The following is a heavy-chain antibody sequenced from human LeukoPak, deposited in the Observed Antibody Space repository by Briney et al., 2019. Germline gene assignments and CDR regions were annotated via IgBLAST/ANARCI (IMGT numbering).Heavy chain of an antibody. Sequence: PGGSLRLSCAASGNYLMHWVRQAPGKGLVWVSHINSDGSWTNYADSVKGRFTISRDNAKNSLYLQMNSLRAEDTAVYYCARGDGPRYYFDYWGQGTLVTVSS. CDR1: GNYL. J-gene: IGHJ4*02. CDR2: INSDGSWT. CDR3: ARGDGPRYYFDY. V-gene: IGHV3-74*01. D-gene: IGHD5-24*01.